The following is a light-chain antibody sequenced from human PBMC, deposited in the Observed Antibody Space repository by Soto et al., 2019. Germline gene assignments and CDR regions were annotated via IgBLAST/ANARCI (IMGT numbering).Light chain of an antibody. CDR1: QSINAW. J-gene: IGKJ1*01. CDR2: DVS. V-gene: IGKV1-5*01. Sequence: GDRVTITCRASQSINAWLAWYQQKPGKAPKLLIYDVSTLASGVPSRFSGSASGTEFTLTISNLESDDFASCYCQQYNDWPRRFGQGTKV. CDR3: QQYNDWPRR.